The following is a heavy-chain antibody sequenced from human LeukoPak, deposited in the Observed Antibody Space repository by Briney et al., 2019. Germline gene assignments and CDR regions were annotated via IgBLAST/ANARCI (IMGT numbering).Heavy chain of an antibody. Sequence: GGSLRLSCAASGFTVSNNYMSWVRQAPGKGLEWVSVIYSGGNTYYADSVKGRFAISRDYSRNTVYLQMNSLRAEDTAVYHCARESGFGELFPYAFDIWGQGTVVTVSS. J-gene: IGHJ3*02. V-gene: IGHV3-53*01. CDR3: ARESGFGELFPYAFDI. CDR2: IYSGGNT. CDR1: GFTVSNNY. D-gene: IGHD3-10*01.